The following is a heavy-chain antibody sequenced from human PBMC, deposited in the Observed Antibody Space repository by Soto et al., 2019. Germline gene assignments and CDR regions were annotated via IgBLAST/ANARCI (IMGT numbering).Heavy chain of an antibody. D-gene: IGHD2-15*01. CDR2: IIPIFGTA. Sequence: SVKVSCKASGGTFSSYAISWVRQAPGQGLEWMGGIIPIFGTANYAQKFQGRVTITADESTSKNQFSLKLSSVTAADTAVYYCARDIGCSGGSCYPNNPSNWFDPWGQGTLVTVSS. CDR3: ARDIGCSGGSCYPNNPSNWFDP. J-gene: IGHJ5*02. V-gene: IGHV1-69*13. CDR1: GGTFSSYA.